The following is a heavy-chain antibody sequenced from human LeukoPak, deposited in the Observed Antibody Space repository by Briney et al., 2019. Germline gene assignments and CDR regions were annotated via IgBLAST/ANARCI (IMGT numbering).Heavy chain of an antibody. CDR2: IRSKPFGGTT. Sequence: GRSLRLSCTASGFTFGDYAISWVRQAPGKGLEWVGFIRSKPFGGTTAYAASVKGRFTISRDDSKSIAYLQMNSLKTEDTAVYYCTRDSDRGDYYFDCWGQGTLVTVSS. CDR3: TRDSDRGDYYFDC. D-gene: IGHD2-21*02. CDR1: GFTFGDYA. J-gene: IGHJ4*02. V-gene: IGHV3-49*04.